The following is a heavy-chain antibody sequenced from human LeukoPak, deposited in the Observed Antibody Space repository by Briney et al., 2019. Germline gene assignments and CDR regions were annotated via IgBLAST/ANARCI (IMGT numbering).Heavy chain of an antibody. CDR1: GFTFSSYW. CDR3: ARVRDYGSGEEFDY. V-gene: IGHV3-7*01. CDR2: IKQDGSEK. J-gene: IGHJ4*02. D-gene: IGHD3-10*01. Sequence: PGGSLRLSCAASGFTFSSYWMSWVRQAPGKGLEWVANIKQDGSEKYYVDSVKGRFTISRDNAKNSLYLQMNSLRAEDTAVYYCARVRDYGSGEEFDYWGQGTLVTVSS.